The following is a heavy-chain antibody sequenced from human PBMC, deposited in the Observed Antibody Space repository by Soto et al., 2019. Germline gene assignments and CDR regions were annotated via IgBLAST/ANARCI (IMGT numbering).Heavy chain of an antibody. CDR3: AKGRYDFWSPYYFDS. CDR1: GFSFDNYG. D-gene: IGHD3-3*01. Sequence: EVQLLESGGDLVQPGGSLRLSCVASGFSFDNYGMSWVRQAPGEGLEWISAIKSDGTSTYYAASVEDRFTISRDNARNSLYLQMDSLRDEDTALYYCAKGRYDFWSPYYFDSWGQGTLVTVSS. V-gene: IGHV3-23*01. J-gene: IGHJ4*02. CDR2: IKSDGTST.